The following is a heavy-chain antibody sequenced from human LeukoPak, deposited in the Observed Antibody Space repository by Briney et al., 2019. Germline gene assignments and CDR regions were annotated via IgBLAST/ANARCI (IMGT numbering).Heavy chain of an antibody. CDR3: AKTGPGSGWARYYFDS. CDR1: GFTFSSYG. Sequence: GGSLRLSCAASGFTFSSYGMSWVRQAPGKGLEWVSTITAGSGSTYYADSVKGRFTISRDNSKNTLYLQMNSLRAEDTAVYFCAKTGPGSGWARYYFDSWDQGTLVTVSS. V-gene: IGHV3-23*01. CDR2: ITAGSGST. J-gene: IGHJ4*02. D-gene: IGHD6-19*01.